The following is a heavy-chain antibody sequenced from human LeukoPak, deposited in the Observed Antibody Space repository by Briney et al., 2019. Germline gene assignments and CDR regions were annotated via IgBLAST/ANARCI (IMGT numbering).Heavy chain of an antibody. J-gene: IGHJ4*02. CDR2: ISSSSSYT. CDR3: AAGTAADF. Sequence: GGSLRLSCVVSGIPFSDYYMNWIRQAPGKGLEWISYISSSSSYTDYADSVKGRFTISRDNAKSALYLQLNSLRLEDTAVYYCAAGTAADFWGQGTLVTVSS. CDR1: GIPFSDYY. V-gene: IGHV3-11*03. D-gene: IGHD6-13*01.